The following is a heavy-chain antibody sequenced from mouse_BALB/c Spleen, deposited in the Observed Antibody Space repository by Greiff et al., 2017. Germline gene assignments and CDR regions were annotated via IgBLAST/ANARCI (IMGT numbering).Heavy chain of an antibody. J-gene: IGHJ2*01. CDR1: GFTFSSYT. V-gene: IGHV5-6-4*01. D-gene: IGHD1-1*01. Sequence: EVKLVESGGGLVKPGGSLKLSCAASGFTFSSYTMSWVRQTPEKRLEWVATISSGGSYTYYPDSVKGRFTISRDNAKNTLYLQMSSLKSEDTAMYYCTSTITTVVARSYFDYWGQGTTLTVSS. CDR3: TSTITTVVARSYFDY. CDR2: ISSGGSYT.